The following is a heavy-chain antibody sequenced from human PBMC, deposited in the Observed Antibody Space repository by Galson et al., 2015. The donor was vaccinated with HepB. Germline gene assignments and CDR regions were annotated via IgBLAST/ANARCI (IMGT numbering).Heavy chain of an antibody. D-gene: IGHD3-10*02. CDR2: IKGDGSQK. V-gene: IGHV3-7*03. CDR3: ARDRVYFYGRGNDYNNYHGLDV. Sequence: SLRLSCAASGFSISSFWMSWVRQSPGKGLEWVANIKGDGSQKYSVDSVKGRFTISRDNAENSLFLQMDSLRAEDTAVYYCARDRVYFYGRGNDYNNYHGLDVWGQGTTVTVSS. J-gene: IGHJ6*02. CDR1: GFSISSFW.